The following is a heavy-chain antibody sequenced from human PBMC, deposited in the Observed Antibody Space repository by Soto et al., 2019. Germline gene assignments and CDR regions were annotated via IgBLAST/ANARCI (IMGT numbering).Heavy chain of an antibody. CDR1: GFTFRNYA. CDR3: AKVFSPEGGNYFEY. Sequence: EVLLLESGGGLVQPGESLRLSCAASGFTFRNYAMNWVRQAPGKGLEWVSAISNSFSEGNTHYADSVKGRFTISRDNDKNTVFLEMNSLRAEDTAVYYCAKVFSPEGGNYFEYWGQGTLVTVSS. CDR2: ISNSFSEGNT. V-gene: IGHV3-23*01. J-gene: IGHJ4*02.